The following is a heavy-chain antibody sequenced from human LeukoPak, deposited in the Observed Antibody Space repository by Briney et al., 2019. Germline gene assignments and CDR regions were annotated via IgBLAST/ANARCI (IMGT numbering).Heavy chain of an antibody. CDR1: GFTFSSYA. CDR2: ISGSGGST. CDR3: AKDLYDYGDYGDFDY. J-gene: IGHJ4*02. Sequence: GSLRLSCAASGFTFSSYAMSWVRQAPGKGLEWVSAISGSGGSTYYADSVKGRFTISRDNSKNTLYLQMNSLRAEDTAVYYCAKDLYDYGDYGDFDYWGQGTLVTVSS. D-gene: IGHD4-17*01. V-gene: IGHV3-23*01.